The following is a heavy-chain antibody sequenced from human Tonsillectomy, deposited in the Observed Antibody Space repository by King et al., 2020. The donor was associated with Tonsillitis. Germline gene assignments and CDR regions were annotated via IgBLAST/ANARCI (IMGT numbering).Heavy chain of an antibody. CDR1: GYTFTSYG. Sequence: QLVQSGAEVKKPGASVKVSCKASGYTFTSYGISWVRQAPGQGLEWMGWISAYNGNTNYAQKLQGRVTMTTDTSTSTAYMELRSLRSDDTAVYYCARELRFWEWLFGREPQQNQNGVDPWGQGTLVTVSS. V-gene: IGHV1-18*01. D-gene: IGHD3-3*01. CDR3: ARELRFWEWLFGREPQQNQNGVDP. CDR2: ISAYNGNT. J-gene: IGHJ5*02.